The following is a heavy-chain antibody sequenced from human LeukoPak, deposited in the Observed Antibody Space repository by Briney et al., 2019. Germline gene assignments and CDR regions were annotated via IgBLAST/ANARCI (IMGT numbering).Heavy chain of an antibody. J-gene: IGHJ4*02. CDR2: ISYDGSNK. CDR1: GFTFSSYA. Sequence: GGSLRLSCAASGFTFSSYAMHWVRQAPGKGLEWVAVISYDGSNKYYADSVKGRFTISRDNAKNSLYLQMNSLRAEDTAVYYCARSRGGNTYGDFDYWGQGTLVTVSS. V-gene: IGHV3-30-3*01. CDR3: ARSRGGNTYGDFDY. D-gene: IGHD5-18*01.